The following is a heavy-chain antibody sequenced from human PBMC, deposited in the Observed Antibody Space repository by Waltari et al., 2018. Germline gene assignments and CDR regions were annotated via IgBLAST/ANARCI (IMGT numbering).Heavy chain of an antibody. Sequence: QVQLVQSGAEVKKPGASVKVSCKASGYTFTSYAMHWVRQAPGQRLEWMGWVNAGNGNTKYSQKCQGRVTITRDTSASTAYMELSSLRSEDTAVYYCARGKGGSGSYYNGGWFDPWGQGTLVTVSS. CDR1: GYTFTSYA. V-gene: IGHV1-3*01. D-gene: IGHD3-10*01. CDR2: VNAGNGNT. CDR3: ARGKGGSGSYYNGGWFDP. J-gene: IGHJ5*02.